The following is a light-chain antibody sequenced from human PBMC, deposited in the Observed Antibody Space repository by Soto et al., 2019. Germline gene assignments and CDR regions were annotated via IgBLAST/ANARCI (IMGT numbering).Light chain of an antibody. Sequence: DIQLTQSPSFLSASVGDRVTITCRASQGISSYLAWCQQKPGKAPKLLIYASSTLQSGVPSRFSGSGSGTEFTLTIISLQPVDFATYYCQPLNSYPLFGPRTKVDIK. CDR2: ASS. V-gene: IGKV1-9*01. CDR3: QPLNSYPL. CDR1: QGISSY. J-gene: IGKJ3*01.